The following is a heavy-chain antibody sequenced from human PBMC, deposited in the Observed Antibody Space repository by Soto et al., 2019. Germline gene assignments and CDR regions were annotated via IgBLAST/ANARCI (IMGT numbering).Heavy chain of an antibody. V-gene: IGHV3-15*01. D-gene: IGHD2-2*01. J-gene: IGHJ5*02. CDR3: TTAIVVPRFDP. Sequence: GGSLRLSCGASGFTFNNAWMSWVRQAPGKGLEWVGRIKSKTDGGTTDYAAPVKGRFTISRDDSKNTVYLQMNSLKTEDTAVYYCTTAIVVPRFDPWGQGTLVTVSS. CDR1: GFTFNNAW. CDR2: IKSKTDGGTT.